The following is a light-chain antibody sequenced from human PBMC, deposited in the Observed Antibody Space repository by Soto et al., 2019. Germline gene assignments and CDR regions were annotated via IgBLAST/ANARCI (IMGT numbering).Light chain of an antibody. J-gene: IGKJ4*01. CDR1: QTVRNNY. Sequence: ESALTQSPGTLSLSQGGGGSRSCMASQTVRNNYLAWYQQKPGQAPRLLIYDASSRATGIPDRFSGGGSGTDFSLTIRRLETEDFAVYYCQQYGYSPAFGGGTKVDIK. V-gene: IGKV3-20*01. CDR2: DAS. CDR3: QQYGYSPA.